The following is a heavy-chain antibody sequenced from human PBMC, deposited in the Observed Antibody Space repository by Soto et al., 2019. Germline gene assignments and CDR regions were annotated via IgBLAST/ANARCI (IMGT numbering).Heavy chain of an antibody. J-gene: IGHJ4*02. CDR2: IKQDGSEK. CDR1: GYSLSSSW. CDR3: ARVFVDIVATRLDY. D-gene: IGHD5-12*01. V-gene: IGHV3-7*01. Sequence: GSLTLACAASGYSLSSSWMALVRKAPGKGLEWVANIKQDGSEKYYVDSVKGRFTISRDNAKNSLYLQMNSLRAEDTAVYYCARVFVDIVATRLDYWGQGTLVTVSS.